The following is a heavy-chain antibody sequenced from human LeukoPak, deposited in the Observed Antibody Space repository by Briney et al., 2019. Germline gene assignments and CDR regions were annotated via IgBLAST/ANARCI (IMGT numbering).Heavy chain of an antibody. CDR2: INPNSGGT. J-gene: IGHJ6*02. CDR3: ASPAASISGYYGMDV. V-gene: IGHV1-2*04. Sequence: GASVKVSCKASGYTFARYCMDWVRQAPGQGLDWMGWINPNSGGTNFAQKFQGWVTMTRDTSISTAYMELSRLRSDDTAVYYCASPAASISGYYGMDVWGQGTTVTVSS. CDR1: GYTFARYC. D-gene: IGHD6-6*01.